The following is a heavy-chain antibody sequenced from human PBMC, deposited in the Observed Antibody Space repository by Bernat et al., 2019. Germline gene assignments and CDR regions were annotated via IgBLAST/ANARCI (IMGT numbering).Heavy chain of an antibody. J-gene: IGHJ6*02. V-gene: IGHV4-31*03. CDR3: ARSGIVAAGRKNYYYYGMDV. D-gene: IGHD6-13*01. CDR1: GGSISSGGYY. CDR2: IYYSGST. Sequence: QVQLQESGPGLVKPSQTLSLTCTVSGGSISSGGYYWSWIRQHPGKGLEWIGYIYYSGSTYYNPSLKSRVTISVDTSKNQFSLKLSSVTAADTAVYYCARSGIVAAGRKNYYYYGMDVWGQGTTVTVSS.